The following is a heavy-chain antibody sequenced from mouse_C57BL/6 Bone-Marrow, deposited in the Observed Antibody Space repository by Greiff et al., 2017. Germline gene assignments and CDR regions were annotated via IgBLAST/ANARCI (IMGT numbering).Heavy chain of an antibody. CDR2: ISSGGSYT. V-gene: IGHV5-6*01. CDR1: GFTFSSYG. D-gene: IGHD2-2*01. CDR3: ARHGYYWYFDV. Sequence: EVMLVESGGDLVKPGGSLKLSCAASGFTFSSYGMSWVRQTPDKRLEWVATISSGGSYTYYPDSVKGRFTISIDNAKNTLYLQMSSLKSEDTAMYYCARHGYYWYFDVWGTGTTVTVSA. J-gene: IGHJ1*03.